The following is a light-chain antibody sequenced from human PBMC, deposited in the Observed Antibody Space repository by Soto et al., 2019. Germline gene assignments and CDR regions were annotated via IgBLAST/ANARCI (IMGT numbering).Light chain of an antibody. J-gene: IGKJ1*01. CDR1: QSVNST. Sequence: ELLLTPSPSTLSVSPGPRVSLSCRASQSVNSTLAWYQQKPGQAPRLLIYGASTRATGIPARFSGSGSGTDFTLTISRLEPEDFAVYYCQQYGSSPPWTFGQGTKV. CDR3: QQYGSSPPWT. CDR2: GAS. V-gene: IGKV3-20*01.